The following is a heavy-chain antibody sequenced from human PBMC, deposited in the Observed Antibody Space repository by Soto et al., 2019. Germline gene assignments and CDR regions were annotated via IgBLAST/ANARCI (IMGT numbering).Heavy chain of an antibody. J-gene: IGHJ4*02. CDR1: GFTFEYYS. V-gene: IGHV3-9*01. D-gene: IGHD3-10*01. CDR3: AKDIWFGELSVDY. CDR2: ISWNSGSI. Sequence: SQILSCAASGFTFEYYSMHWVRHAPGKGLEWVSGISWNSGSIGYADSVKGRFTISRDNAKNSLYLQMNSLRAEDTALYYCAKDIWFGELSVDYWGQGTLVTVSS.